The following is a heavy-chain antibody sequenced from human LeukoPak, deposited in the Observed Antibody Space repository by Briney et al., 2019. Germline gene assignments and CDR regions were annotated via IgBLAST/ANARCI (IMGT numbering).Heavy chain of an antibody. D-gene: IGHD1-26*01. Sequence: SETLSLTRAVYGVTFSGYYWSWIRQPPGKGLEWIGEINHSGSTNYNPSLKSRVTISVDTSKNQFSLKLSSVTAADTAVYYCARGRAGDRTYYWGQGTLVTVPS. CDR2: INHSGST. CDR3: ARGRAGDRTYY. J-gene: IGHJ4*02. V-gene: IGHV4-34*01. CDR1: GVTFSGYY.